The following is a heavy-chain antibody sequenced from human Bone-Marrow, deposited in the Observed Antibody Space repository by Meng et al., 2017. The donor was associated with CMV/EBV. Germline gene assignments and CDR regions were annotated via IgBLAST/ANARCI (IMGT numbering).Heavy chain of an antibody. D-gene: IGHD3-3*01. CDR2: IKQDGSEK. CDR1: GFTFSSYW. CDR3: ARDSHRLYDFWSGYEYYYYYGMDV. V-gene: IGHV3-7*01. J-gene: IGHJ6*02. Sequence: GESLKISCAASGFTFSSYWMSWVRQAPGKGLEWVANIKQDGSEKYYVDSVKGRFTISRDNAKNSLYLQMNSLRAEDTAVYYCARDSHRLYDFWSGYEYYYYYGMDVWGQGTTVTVSS.